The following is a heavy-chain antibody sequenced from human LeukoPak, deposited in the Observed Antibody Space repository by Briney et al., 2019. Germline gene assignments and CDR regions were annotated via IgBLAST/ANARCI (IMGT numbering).Heavy chain of an antibody. CDR1: GFTSGVYW. Sequence: GGSLRLFCAASGFTSGVYWMHWVRQAPGRGLEWVANIKPDGSEKYYADSVKGRFTISRDNSKNTLYLQMNSLRAEDTAVYYCARFLPYYYYGMDVWGQGTTVTVSS. J-gene: IGHJ6*02. CDR2: IKPDGSEK. CDR3: ARFLPYYYYGMDV. D-gene: IGHD2/OR15-2a*01. V-gene: IGHV3-7*02.